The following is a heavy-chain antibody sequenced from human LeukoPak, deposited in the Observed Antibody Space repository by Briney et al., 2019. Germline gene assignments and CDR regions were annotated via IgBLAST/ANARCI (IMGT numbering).Heavy chain of an antibody. CDR1: GDSVSSNSVT. CDR2: TYYRSTWYN. Sequence: SQTLSLTCAISGDSVSSNSVTWNWIRQSPSRGLEWLGRTYYRSTWYNDYAVSVRGRITVNPDTSKNQFSLHLNSVTPEDTADYYCARGLTQYDCFDPWGQGILVTVSS. D-gene: IGHD2-2*01. CDR3: ARGLTQYDCFDP. V-gene: IGHV6-1*01. J-gene: IGHJ5*02.